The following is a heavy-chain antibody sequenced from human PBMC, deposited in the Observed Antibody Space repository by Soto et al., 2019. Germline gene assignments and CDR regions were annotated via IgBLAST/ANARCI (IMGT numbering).Heavy chain of an antibody. Sequence: GVSLRLSCAASGFTFSSYAMHWVRQAPGKGLEWVAVISYDGSNKYYAGSVKGRFTISRDNSKNTLYLQMNSLRAEDTAVYYCARDRPGATYYFDYWGQGTLVTVSS. CDR1: GFTFSSYA. CDR2: ISYDGSNK. CDR3: ARDRPGATYYFDY. D-gene: IGHD1-26*01. J-gene: IGHJ4*02. V-gene: IGHV3-30-3*01.